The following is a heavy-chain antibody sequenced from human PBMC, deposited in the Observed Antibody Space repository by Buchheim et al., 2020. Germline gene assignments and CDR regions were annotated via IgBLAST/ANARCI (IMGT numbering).Heavy chain of an antibody. J-gene: IGHJ5*02. CDR3: AKDGTRVTIFGGVNWFDP. D-gene: IGHD3-3*01. CDR2: ISGSGGST. CDR1: GLTFSSYA. V-gene: IGHV3-23*01. Sequence: EVQLLESGGGLVQHGGSLRLSCAASGLTFSSYAMSWVRQAPGKGVEWVSAISGSGGSTYYADSVKGRFTISRENSTTTPYLQMNSLRAEDTAVYYCAKDGTRVTIFGGVNWFDPWGQGTL.